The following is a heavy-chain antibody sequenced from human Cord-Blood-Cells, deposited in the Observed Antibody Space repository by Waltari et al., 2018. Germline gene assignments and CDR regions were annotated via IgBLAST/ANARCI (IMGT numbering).Heavy chain of an antibody. Sequence: QVQLQESGPGLVKPSETLSLTCTVSRYSISSGYYWGWIRKPPGKGLEWIGSIYHSGSTYYNPSLKSRVTISVDTSKNQFSLKLSSVTAADTAVYYCARAPRESSSSGLAFDIWGQGTMVTVSS. J-gene: IGHJ3*02. D-gene: IGHD6-6*01. CDR2: IYHSGST. CDR1: RYSISSGYY. V-gene: IGHV4-38-2*02. CDR3: ARAPRESSSSGLAFDI.